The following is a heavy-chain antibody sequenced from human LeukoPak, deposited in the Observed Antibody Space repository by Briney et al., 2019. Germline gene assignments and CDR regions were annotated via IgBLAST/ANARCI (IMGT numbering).Heavy chain of an antibody. V-gene: IGHV3-30*01. CDR1: GFTFSSYA. D-gene: IGHD4-11*01. J-gene: IGHJ3*02. Sequence: GRSLRLSCAASGFTFSSYAMHWVRQAPGKGLEWVAVISYDGSNKYYADSVKGRFTISRDNSKNTLYLQMNSRRAEDTAVYYCARDLLDDYSNDAFDIWGQGTMVTVSS. CDR3: ARDLLDDYSNDAFDI. CDR2: ISYDGSNK.